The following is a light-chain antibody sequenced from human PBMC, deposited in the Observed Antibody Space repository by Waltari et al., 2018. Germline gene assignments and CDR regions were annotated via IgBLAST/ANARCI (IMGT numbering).Light chain of an antibody. CDR3: QQSYNLPPT. CDR1: QTVTGW. CDR2: SAS. V-gene: IGKV1-39*01. Sequence: DIQMTQSPSSLSASVGDRVTITCRASQTVTGWLNWYQEKPGKAPKLLIYSASILESGVPSRFSGSGFWTDFTLTITSLQREDVATYYCQQSYNLPPTFGPGTKVDIK. J-gene: IGKJ3*01.